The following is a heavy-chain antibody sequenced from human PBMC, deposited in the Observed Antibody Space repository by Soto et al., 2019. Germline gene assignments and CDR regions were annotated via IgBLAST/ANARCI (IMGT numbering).Heavy chain of an antibody. CDR3: ARGYSSSWYGSNYFGMDV. CDR2: MNPNSGDT. Sequence: QVQLVQSGAEVKKPGASVKVSCKASGYTFTSYDINWVRQATGQGLEWMGWMNPNSGDTEYAQKFQGRVTMTRETSISTAYMDLSCLRSDDTAVYYCARGYSSSWYGSNYFGMDVWGQGTTVTVSS. V-gene: IGHV1-8*01. J-gene: IGHJ6*02. D-gene: IGHD6-13*01. CDR1: GYTFTSYD.